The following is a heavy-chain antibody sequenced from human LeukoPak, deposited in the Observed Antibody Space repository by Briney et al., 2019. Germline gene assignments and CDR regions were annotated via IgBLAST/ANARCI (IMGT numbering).Heavy chain of an antibody. Sequence: PGGSLTLSCAASGFTFSSYEMNWVRQAPGKGLEWVSYISSSGSTIYYADSVKGRFTISRDNAKNSLYLQMNSLSAEDTAVYYCARRYYYDSSGYEPSGYYYYMDVWGKGTTVTISS. CDR3: ARRYYYDSSGYEPSGYYYYMDV. J-gene: IGHJ6*03. D-gene: IGHD3-22*01. CDR1: GFTFSSYE. V-gene: IGHV3-48*03. CDR2: ISSSGSTI.